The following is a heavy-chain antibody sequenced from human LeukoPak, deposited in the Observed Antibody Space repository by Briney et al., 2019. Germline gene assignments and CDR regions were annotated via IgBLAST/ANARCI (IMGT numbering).Heavy chain of an antibody. CDR2: ISGSGGST. V-gene: IGHV3-23*01. D-gene: IGHD6-13*01. CDR3: ASSSWYGTLYPGDY. Sequence: GGSLRLSCAASGFTFSSYAMSWVRQAPGKGLEWVSAISGSGGSTYYADSVKGRFTISRDNSKNTLYLQMNSLRAEDTAVYYCASSSWYGTLYPGDYWGQGTLVTVSS. CDR1: GFTFSSYA. J-gene: IGHJ4*02.